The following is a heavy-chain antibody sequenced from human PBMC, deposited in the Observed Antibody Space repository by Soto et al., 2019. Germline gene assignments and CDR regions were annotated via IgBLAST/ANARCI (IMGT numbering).Heavy chain of an antibody. CDR3: AKDFEAWGGEYLDY. Sequence: GGSLRLSCAASGFTFSSYGMHWVRQAPGKGLEWVAVISYDGSNKYYADSVKGRFTISRDNSKNTLYLQMNSLRAEDTAVYYCAKDFEAWGGEYLDYWGQGTLVTVSS. V-gene: IGHV3-30*18. CDR2: ISYDGSNK. CDR1: GFTFSSYG. J-gene: IGHJ4*02. D-gene: IGHD3-16*01.